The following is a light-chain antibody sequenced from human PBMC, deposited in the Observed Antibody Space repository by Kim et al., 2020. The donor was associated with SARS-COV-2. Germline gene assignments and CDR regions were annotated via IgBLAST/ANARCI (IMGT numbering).Light chain of an antibody. V-gene: IGKV4-1*01. CDR1: QSVLYRSNNKSS. CDR2: SAS. CDR3: QQYYATPQT. Sequence: DIVMTQSPDSLAVSLGERATINCKSSQSVLYRSNNKSSLAWYQQKPRQPPKLLIYSASTRKFGVPDRFSGSGSGTDFTLTISSLQAEDVAVYYCQQYYATPQTFGQGTKLEI. J-gene: IGKJ2*01.